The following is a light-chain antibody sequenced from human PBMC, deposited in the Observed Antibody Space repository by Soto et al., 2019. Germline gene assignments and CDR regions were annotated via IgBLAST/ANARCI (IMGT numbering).Light chain of an antibody. CDR2: DAS. CDR1: QSVSSY. Sequence: EIVLTQSPATLSLSPGERATLSCRASQSVSSYLAWYQQKPGQAPRLLISDASNRATGIPARFSGSGSETDFILPISSLEPEDSSVYYCQQRSNWPSLTFGGGTKVEIK. CDR3: QQRSNWPSLT. J-gene: IGKJ4*01. V-gene: IGKV3-11*01.